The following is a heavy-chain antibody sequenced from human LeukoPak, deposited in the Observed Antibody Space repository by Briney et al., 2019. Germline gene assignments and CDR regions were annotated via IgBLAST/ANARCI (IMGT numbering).Heavy chain of an antibody. CDR2: ISSSGSTI. Sequence: QAGGSLRLSCAADGLTFSSYEMNCVRQAAGKGLEWVSYISSSGSTIYYADSVKGRFTISRDNAKNSLYLQMKSLRGEDTAVYYCARVGLQYNWFDPWGQGTLVTVSS. J-gene: IGHJ5*02. CDR3: ARVGLQYNWFDP. D-gene: IGHD3-16*01. CDR1: GLTFSSYE. V-gene: IGHV3-48*03.